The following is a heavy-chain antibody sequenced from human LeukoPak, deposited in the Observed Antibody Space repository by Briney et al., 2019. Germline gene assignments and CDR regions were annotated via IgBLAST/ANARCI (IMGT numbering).Heavy chain of an antibody. J-gene: IGHJ5*02. CDR3: ARDIQKAGFDP. CDR2: IKQDGSEK. V-gene: IGHV3-7*01. Sequence: APGXGLXWVANIKQDGSEKYYVDSVKGRFTISRDNAKNSLYLQMNSLRAEDTAVYYCARDIQKAGFDPWGQGTLVTVSS. D-gene: IGHD1-1*01.